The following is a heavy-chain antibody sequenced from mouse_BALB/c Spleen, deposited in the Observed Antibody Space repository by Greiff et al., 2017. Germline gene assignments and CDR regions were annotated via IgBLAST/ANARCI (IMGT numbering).Heavy chain of an antibody. CDR2: IRNKANGYTT. Sequence: EVMLVESGGGLVQPGGSLRLSCATSGFTFTDYYMSWVRQPPGKALEWLGFIRNKANGYTTEYSASVKGRFTISRDNSQSILYLQMNTLRAEDSATYYCARVGGGNYDYAMDYWGQGTSVTVSS. J-gene: IGHJ4*01. CDR3: ARVGGGNYDYAMDY. CDR1: GFTFTDYY. V-gene: IGHV7-3*02. D-gene: IGHD2-1*01.